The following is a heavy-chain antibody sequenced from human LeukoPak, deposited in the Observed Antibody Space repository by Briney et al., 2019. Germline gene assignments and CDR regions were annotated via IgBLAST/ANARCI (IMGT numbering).Heavy chain of an antibody. D-gene: IGHD2/OR15-2a*01. CDR1: GGSISSGDYY. CDR2: IYYSGST. J-gene: IGHJ4*02. V-gene: IGHV4-30-4*08. Sequence: RPSETLSLTCTVSGGSISSGDYYWSWIRQPPGKGLEWIGYIYYSGSTNYNPSLKSRVTISVDTSKNQFSLKLSSVTAADTAVYYCARVREYYFDYWGQGTLVTVSS. CDR3: ARVREYYFDY.